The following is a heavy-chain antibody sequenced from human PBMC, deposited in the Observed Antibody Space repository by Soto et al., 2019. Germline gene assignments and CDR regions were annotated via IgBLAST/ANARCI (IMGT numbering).Heavy chain of an antibody. V-gene: IGHV1-46*01. Sequence: ASVKVSSKASGYTFTSHYMHWVRQAPGQGLEWMGVINPSGAGISYAQMFQGRVAITADKSTTTAYMELSSLSSEDTAVYYRARKFCSGGSCYGGLYWGQGTLVTVSS. CDR2: INPSGAGI. J-gene: IGHJ4*02. CDR1: GYTFTSHY. CDR3: ARKFCSGGSCYGGLY. D-gene: IGHD2-15*01.